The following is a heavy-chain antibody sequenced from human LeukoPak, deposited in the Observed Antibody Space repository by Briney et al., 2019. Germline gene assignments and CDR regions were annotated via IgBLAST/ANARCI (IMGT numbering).Heavy chain of an antibody. D-gene: IGHD6-19*01. Sequence: PGGSLRLSCAASGFTFDDYGMSWVRQAPGKGLEWVSGINWNGGSTVYADSVKGRFTISRDNAKNSLYLQMNSLRAEDTALYYCARGNSGWSLSPHFGYYFDYWGQGTLVTVSS. CDR1: GFTFDDYG. CDR2: INWNGGST. J-gene: IGHJ4*02. V-gene: IGHV3-20*04. CDR3: ARGNSGWSLSPHFGYYFDY.